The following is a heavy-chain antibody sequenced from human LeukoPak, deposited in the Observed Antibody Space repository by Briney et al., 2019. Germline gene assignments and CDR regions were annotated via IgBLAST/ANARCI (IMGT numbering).Heavy chain of an antibody. CDR1: GFTFSSYA. V-gene: IGHV3-23*01. D-gene: IGHD4-17*01. J-gene: IGHJ4*02. CDR3: AKDSHGDYVDFDY. Sequence: PGGSLRLSCAASGFTFSSYAMSWVRQAPGKGLEWVSTISGSGGSTYYADSVKGRFTISRDNSKNTLYLQMSSLRAEDTAVYYCAKDSHGDYVDFDYWGQGTLVTVSS. CDR2: ISGSGGST.